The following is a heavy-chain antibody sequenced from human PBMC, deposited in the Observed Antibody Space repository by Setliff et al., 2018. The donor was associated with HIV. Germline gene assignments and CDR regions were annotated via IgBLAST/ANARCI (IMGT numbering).Heavy chain of an antibody. V-gene: IGHV3-23*01. Sequence: GGSLRLSCASSGFTFSSYAMTWVRQAPGKGLECVAVISGSGGDTYYADSVKGRFVISREKSKSTLYLQMNSLRAEDTAVYYCAKKTAAYTSGSWLHYWGQGTLVTVYS. CDR3: AKKTAAYTSGSWLHY. D-gene: IGHD3-10*01. J-gene: IGHJ4*02. CDR1: GFTFSSYA. CDR2: ISGSGGDT.